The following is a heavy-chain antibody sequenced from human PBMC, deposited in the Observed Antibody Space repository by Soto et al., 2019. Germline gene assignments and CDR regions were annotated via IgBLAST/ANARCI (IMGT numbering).Heavy chain of an antibody. CDR2: ITGSGGST. D-gene: IGHD6-19*01. J-gene: IGHJ4*02. CDR1: GFTFSSYA. Sequence: PGGSLRLSSAASGFTFSSYAMSWVRQAPGKGLEWVSGITGSGGSTYYADSVKGRFTISRDNPKNTLYLQMNSLRAEDTALYYCTNLRRAGFDHWGQGTLVTVSS. CDR3: TNLRRAGFDH. V-gene: IGHV3-23*01.